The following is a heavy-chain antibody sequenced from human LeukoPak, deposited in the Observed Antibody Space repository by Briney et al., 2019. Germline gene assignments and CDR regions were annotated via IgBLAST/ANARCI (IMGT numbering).Heavy chain of an antibody. Sequence: ASVRVSCKAFGYTFTSNYMHWVRQAPGQGLECVGWIDPNNGATYYAQQFQGRVTMTRDTSITTAYMELDRLTSDDTAVYYCARDLKDDGFGAEGSLDFWGQGTLVTVSS. CDR3: ARDLKDDGFGAEGSLDF. J-gene: IGHJ4*02. CDR1: GYTFTSNY. D-gene: IGHD3-10*01. V-gene: IGHV1-2*02. CDR2: IDPNNGAT.